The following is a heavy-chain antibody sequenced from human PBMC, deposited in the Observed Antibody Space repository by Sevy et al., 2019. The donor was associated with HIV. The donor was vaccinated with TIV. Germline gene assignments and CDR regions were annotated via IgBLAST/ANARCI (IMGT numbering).Heavy chain of an antibody. D-gene: IGHD4-4*01. CDR2: VYYGGST. CDR3: ARGRGTTVTTTLNYCYAMDV. V-gene: IGHV4-61*01. J-gene: IGHJ6*02. CDR1: GGSVRSDNYY. Sequence: SETLSLTCTVSGGSVRSDNYYWSWIRQPPGKGLEWIGYVYYGGSTNYSPSLKSRVTISIDTSKNQFSLKLSSVTAADTAVYYCARGRGTTVTTTLNYCYAMDVWGQGTTVTVSS.